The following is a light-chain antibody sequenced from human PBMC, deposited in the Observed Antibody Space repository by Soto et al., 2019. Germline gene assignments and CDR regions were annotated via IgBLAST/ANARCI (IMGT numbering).Light chain of an antibody. V-gene: IGKV3-20*01. CDR2: GAS. CDR3: QQYGSSGT. J-gene: IGKJ1*01. Sequence: EIVLTQSPGTLSLSPGERVTLSCRASQSVGSRYLAWYQQKPGQAPRLLIYGASNRATGIPDRFSGSGSGTDFTLTISRLEPEDFAVYYCQQYGSSGTFGQGTKVDIK. CDR1: QSVGSRY.